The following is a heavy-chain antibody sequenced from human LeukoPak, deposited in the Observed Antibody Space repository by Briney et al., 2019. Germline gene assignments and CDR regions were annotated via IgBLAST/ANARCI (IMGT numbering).Heavy chain of an antibody. CDR2: IYYSGST. Sequence: SETLSLTCTVSGGSISSGGYYWSWIRQHPGKGLEWIGYIYYSGSTYYHPSLKSRVTISVDTSKNQFSLKLSSVTAADTAVYYCARASPVSTVWTPKYYFDYWGQGTLVTVSS. CDR1: GGSISSGGYY. V-gene: IGHV4-31*03. D-gene: IGHD3-16*01. CDR3: ARASPVSTVWTPKYYFDY. J-gene: IGHJ4*02.